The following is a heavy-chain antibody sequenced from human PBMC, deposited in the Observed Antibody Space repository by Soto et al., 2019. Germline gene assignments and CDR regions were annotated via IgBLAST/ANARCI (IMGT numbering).Heavy chain of an antibody. CDR1: AGPLSGYA. V-gene: IGHV1-69*13. CDR2: IIPIFGTA. CDR3: ARAQLDPRYCSGGSCYSLDY. D-gene: IGHD2-15*01. J-gene: IGHJ4*02. Sequence: SVKVCCSASAGPLSGYAISLVRQAPGQGLEWMGGIIPIFGTANYAQKFQGRVTITADESTSTAYMELSSLRSEETAVYYCARAQLDPRYCSGGSCYSLDYWGQGTLVTVSS.